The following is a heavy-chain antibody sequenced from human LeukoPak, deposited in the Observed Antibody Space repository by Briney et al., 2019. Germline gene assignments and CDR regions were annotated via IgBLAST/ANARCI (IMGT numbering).Heavy chain of an antibody. D-gene: IGHD6-13*01. CDR3: TRDDAADVSVLYEH. Sequence: ASVKVSCKASGYTFTSYYMHWVRQAPGQGPEWMGWINLDSGDTKYAQKLLDRVTMTRDTSISTAYLELRGLRSDDTAMYYCTRDDAADVSVLYEHWGQGTLVTVTS. J-gene: IGHJ4*02. CDR2: INLDSGDT. CDR1: GYTFTSYY. V-gene: IGHV1-2*02.